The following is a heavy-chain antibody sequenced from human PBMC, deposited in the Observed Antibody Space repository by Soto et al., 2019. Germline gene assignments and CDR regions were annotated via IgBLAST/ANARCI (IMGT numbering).Heavy chain of an antibody. CDR2: ISYDGSNK. V-gene: IGHV3-30-3*01. J-gene: IGHJ3*02. D-gene: IGHD3-22*01. Sequence: QPGGSLRLSCAASGFTFSSYAMHWVRQAPGKGLEWVAVISYDGSNKYYADSVKGRFTISRNNSKNTLYLQMNSLRAEDTAVYYCAIIVVPSIQSEDAFDIWGQGTMVTVSS. CDR3: AIIVVPSIQSEDAFDI. CDR1: GFTFSSYA.